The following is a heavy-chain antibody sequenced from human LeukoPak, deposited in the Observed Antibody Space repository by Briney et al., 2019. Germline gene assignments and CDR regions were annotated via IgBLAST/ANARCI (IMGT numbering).Heavy chain of an antibody. CDR3: ATDFSPRYSSSRFDY. CDR2: IWNDGRNK. CDR1: GFTFGASG. J-gene: IGHJ4*02. V-gene: IGHV3-33*01. Sequence: QPGGSLRLSCAASGFTFGASGMHWVRKAPGKGLEWVAVIWNDGRNKYYADSVKGRFTISRDNSENTVYLQMNSLRVEDTALYYCATDFSPRYSSSRFDYWGQGTLVTVSS. D-gene: IGHD6-13*01.